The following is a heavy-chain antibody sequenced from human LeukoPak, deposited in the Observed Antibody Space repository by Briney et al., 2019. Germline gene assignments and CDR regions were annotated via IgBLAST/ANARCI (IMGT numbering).Heavy chain of an antibody. V-gene: IGHV1-24*01. CDR2: FDPEDGET. CDR1: GYTLTELS. J-gene: IGHJ6*02. CDR3: ATDLGGSGSSPYYYYYYGMDV. D-gene: IGHD3-10*01. Sequence: ASVKVSCKVSGYTLTELSMHWVRQAPGKGLEWMGGFDPEDGETIYAQKFQGRVTMTEDTSTDTAYMELSSLRSEDTAVYYCATDLGGSGSSPYYYYYYGMDVWGQGTTVTVSS.